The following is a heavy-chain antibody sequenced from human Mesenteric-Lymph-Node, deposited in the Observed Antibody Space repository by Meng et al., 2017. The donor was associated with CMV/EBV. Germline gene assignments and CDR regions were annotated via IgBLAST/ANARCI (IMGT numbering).Heavy chain of an antibody. Sequence: ASVKVSCKASGYTFTSYGISRVRQAPGQGLEWMGWISAYNGNTNYAQKLQGRVTMTTDTSTSTAYMELRSLRSDDTDVYYCARDKDYDILTGYYRRRKFDAFDIWGQGTMVTVSS. CDR2: ISAYNGNT. CDR3: ARDKDYDILTGYYRRRKFDAFDI. D-gene: IGHD3-9*01. V-gene: IGHV1-18*01. J-gene: IGHJ3*02. CDR1: GYTFTSYG.